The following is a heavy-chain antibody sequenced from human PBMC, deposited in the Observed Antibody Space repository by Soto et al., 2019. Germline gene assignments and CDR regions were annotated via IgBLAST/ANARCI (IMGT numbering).Heavy chain of an antibody. J-gene: IGHJ4*01. CDR2: IKSKVDGGTT. Sequence: EVQLVESGGDLVKPGGSLRLSCAASGFTFSDAWINWVRQVPGKGLEWVGRIKSKVDGGTTDFAAPVKGRFAISRDDSKNMEFMQMNSLKTEDPGVYFCTTDSHFTTPLLRFDFWGHGTLVTVSS. V-gene: IGHV3-15*07. CDR3: TTDSHFTTPLLRFDF. D-gene: IGHD2-21*02. CDR1: GFTFSDAW.